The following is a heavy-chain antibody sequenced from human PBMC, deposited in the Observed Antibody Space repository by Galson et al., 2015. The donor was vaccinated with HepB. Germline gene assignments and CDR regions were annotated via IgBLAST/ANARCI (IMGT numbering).Heavy chain of an antibody. D-gene: IGHD5-12*01. CDR2: ISSSSSYI. J-gene: IGHJ3*02. Sequence: LRLSCAASGFTFSSYSMNWVRQAPGKGLEWVSSISSSSSYIYYADSVKGRFTISRDNAKNSLYLQMNSLRAEDTAVYYCARGHLLADSWRGAFDIWGQGTMVTVSS. CDR3: ARGHLLADSWRGAFDI. V-gene: IGHV3-21*01. CDR1: GFTFSSYS.